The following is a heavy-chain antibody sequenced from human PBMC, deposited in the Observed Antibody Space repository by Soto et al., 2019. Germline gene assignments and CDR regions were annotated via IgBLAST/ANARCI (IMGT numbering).Heavy chain of an antibody. D-gene: IGHD3-9*01. J-gene: IGHJ5*02. CDR1: GYTLTELS. V-gene: IGHV1-24*01. CDR3: VTALRYFDWLPFDP. Sequence: WASVKVSCKVSGYTLTELSMHWVRQAPGKGLEWMGGFDPEDGETIYAQKFQGRVTMTEDTSTDTAYMELSSLRSEDTAVYYCVTALRYFDWLPFDPWGQGTLVTVSS. CDR2: FDPEDGET.